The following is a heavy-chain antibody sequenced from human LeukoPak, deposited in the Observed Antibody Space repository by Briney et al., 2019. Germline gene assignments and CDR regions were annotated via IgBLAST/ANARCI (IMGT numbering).Heavy chain of an antibody. D-gene: IGHD3-10*01. CDR1: GFTFDDYA. V-gene: IGHV3-9*01. J-gene: IGHJ5*02. Sequence: GGSLRLSCAASGFTFDDYAMHWVRQAPGKGLEWVSGISWNSGSIGYADSVKGRFTISGDNAKNSLYLQMNSLRAEDTAVYYCASGPLLLWFGESWGQGTLVTVSS. CDR2: ISWNSGSI. CDR3: ASGPLLLWFGES.